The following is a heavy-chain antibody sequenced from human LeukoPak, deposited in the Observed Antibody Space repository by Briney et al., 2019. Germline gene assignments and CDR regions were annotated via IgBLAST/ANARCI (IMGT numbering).Heavy chain of an antibody. CDR3: ARVGEGATDY. Sequence: GGSLRLSCPASGFIFISYSMNWVRQAPGKGLEWVSSISSSSSYIYYADSVKGRFTISRDNAKNSLYLQMNSLRAEDTAVYYCARVGEGATDYWGQGTLVTVSS. D-gene: IGHD1-26*01. CDR2: ISSSSSYI. CDR1: GFIFISYS. V-gene: IGHV3-21*01. J-gene: IGHJ4*02.